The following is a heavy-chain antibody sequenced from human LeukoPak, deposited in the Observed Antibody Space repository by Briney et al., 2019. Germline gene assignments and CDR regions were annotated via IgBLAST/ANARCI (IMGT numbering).Heavy chain of an antibody. CDR2: IGPSDSPK. J-gene: IGHJ5*01. Sequence: AGGSLRLSCAASGFLFSTYEMNWVRQAPGKGLEWVSYIGPSDSPKFYEDSVKGRFTISRDDAQNTLYLDMSRLTAEDTGVYYCARGVPHADFWGHGTLVTVSS. CDR1: GFLFSTYE. CDR3: ARGVPHADF. V-gene: IGHV3-48*03.